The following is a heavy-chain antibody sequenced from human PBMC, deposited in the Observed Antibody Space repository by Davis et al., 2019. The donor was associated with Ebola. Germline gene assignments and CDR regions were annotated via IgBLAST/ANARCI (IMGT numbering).Heavy chain of an antibody. CDR1: GFPFSSYS. D-gene: IGHD6-19*01. V-gene: IGHV3-30-3*01. Sequence: GGSLRLSCAASGFPFSSYSIHWVRQAPGKGLEWVAIMSYDGSNGYYADSVKGRFTISRDNSKNTLYLQMNSLRAEDTAVYYCVRDSYNSGWYYSAFDLWGQGTVVTVSA. CDR3: VRDSYNSGWYYSAFDL. J-gene: IGHJ3*01. CDR2: MSYDGSNG.